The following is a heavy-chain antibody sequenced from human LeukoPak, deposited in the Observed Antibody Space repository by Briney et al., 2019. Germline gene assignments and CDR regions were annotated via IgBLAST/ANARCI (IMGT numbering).Heavy chain of an antibody. CDR1: GVTFSSYAM. Sequence: GSLRLSCAASGVTFSSYAMSWVRQPPGKGLEWIGEIYHSGSTNYDPSLKGRVTISVDKSKNQYSLKLSSVHAADTAVYYCARRGSTKFDYWGQGTLVTVSS. J-gene: IGHJ4*02. CDR3: ARRGSTKFDY. CDR2: IYHSGST. V-gene: IGHV4-4*02.